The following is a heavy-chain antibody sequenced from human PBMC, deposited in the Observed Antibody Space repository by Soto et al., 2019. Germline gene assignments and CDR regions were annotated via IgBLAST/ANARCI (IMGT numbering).Heavy chain of an antibody. CDR2: TYYRSKWYN. V-gene: IGHV6-1*01. Sequence: SQTLSLTCAISGDSVSSNSAAWNWIRQSPSRGLEWLGRTYYRSKWYNDYAVSVKSRITINPDTSKNQFSLQLNSVTPEETAVYYCARDKSGYSSGWYLSGLDYWGQGTLVTVSS. CDR3: ARDKSGYSSGWYLSGLDY. CDR1: GDSVSSNSAA. D-gene: IGHD6-19*01. J-gene: IGHJ4*02.